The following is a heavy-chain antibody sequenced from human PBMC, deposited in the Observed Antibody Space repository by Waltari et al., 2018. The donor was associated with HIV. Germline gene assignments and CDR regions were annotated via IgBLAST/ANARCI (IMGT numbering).Heavy chain of an antibody. J-gene: IGHJ6*02. CDR2: MNPNSGNT. CDR1: GYTFTRYD. Sequence: QVQLVQSGAEVKKPGASVKVSCKASGYTFTRYDFNWVRQATGQGLEWMGWMNPNSGNTGYAQKFQGRVTMTRNISISTAYMELSSLRSEDTAVYYCARSYDYGGNPIYYGMDVWGQGTTVTVSS. V-gene: IGHV1-8*01. D-gene: IGHD4-17*01. CDR3: ARSYDYGGNPIYYGMDV.